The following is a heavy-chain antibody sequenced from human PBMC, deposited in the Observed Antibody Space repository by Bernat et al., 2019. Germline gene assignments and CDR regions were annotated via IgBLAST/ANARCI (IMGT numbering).Heavy chain of an antibody. CDR2: IGSTGSYI. J-gene: IGHJ4*02. CDR3: ARDLSSAGFDN. V-gene: IGHV3-21*01. D-gene: IGHD6-6*01. Sequence: EVQLVESGGGLVKPGGSLRLSCEVSGFTFSIYSMNWVRQAPGKGLEWVSSIGSTGSYIYYADSVKGRFTISRDNAKNSLSLQMNSLRAEDTAVYYCARDLSSAGFDNWGQ. CDR1: GFTFSIYS.